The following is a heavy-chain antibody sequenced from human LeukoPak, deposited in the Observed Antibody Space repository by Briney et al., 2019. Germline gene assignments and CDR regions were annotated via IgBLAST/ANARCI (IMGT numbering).Heavy chain of an antibody. D-gene: IGHD2-15*01. V-gene: IGHV3-30*02. CDR1: GFTFSSYG. CDR2: IRYDGSNK. Sequence: GGSLRLSCAASGFTFSSYGMHWVRQAPGKGLEWVAFIRYDGSNKYYADSVKGRFTISRDNSKNTLYLQMNSLRAEDTAVYYWAKEAPLYCSGGSCGYYYYYYMDVWGKGTTVTVSS. CDR3: AKEAPLYCSGGSCGYYYYYYMDV. J-gene: IGHJ6*03.